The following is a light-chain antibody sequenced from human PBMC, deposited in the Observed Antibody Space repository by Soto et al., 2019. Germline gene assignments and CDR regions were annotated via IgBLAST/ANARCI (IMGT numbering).Light chain of an antibody. CDR1: QSVSSN. J-gene: IGKJ1*01. Sequence: EIVMTQSPATLSVSPGDTATLSCRASQSVSSNLAWYQQKPGQAPRLIIYGASTRATGVPARFSGSGSETDFTLTISSLQSEDFAIYYCLQYNNWPPWTFGQGTKVDIK. CDR2: GAS. CDR3: LQYNNWPPWT. V-gene: IGKV3-15*01.